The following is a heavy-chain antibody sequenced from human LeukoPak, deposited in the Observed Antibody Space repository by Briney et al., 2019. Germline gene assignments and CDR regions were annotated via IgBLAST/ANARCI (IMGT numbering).Heavy chain of an antibody. D-gene: IGHD1-7*01. CDR2: INHSGST. J-gene: IGHJ4*02. Sequence: SETLSLTCAVYGGSFSGYYWSWIRQPPGKGLEWIGEINHSGSTNYNPSLKSRVTISVDTSKNQFSLKLSSVTAADTAVYYCARTVAPRTKTTYYFDYWGQGTLVTVSS. CDR1: GGSFSGYY. V-gene: IGHV4-34*01. CDR3: ARTVAPRTKTTYYFDY.